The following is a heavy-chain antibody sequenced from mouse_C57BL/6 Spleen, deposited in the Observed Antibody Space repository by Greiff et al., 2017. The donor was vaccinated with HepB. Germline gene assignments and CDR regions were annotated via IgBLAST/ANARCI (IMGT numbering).Heavy chain of an antibody. CDR2: INPNNGGT. Sequence: EVQLQQSGPELVKPGASVKISCKASGYTFTDYYMNWVKQSHGKSLEWIGDINPNNGGTSYNQKFKGKATLTVDKSSSTAYMELRSLTSEDSAVYYCARGDDYGAWFAYWGQGTLVTVSA. CDR3: ARGDDYGAWFAY. D-gene: IGHD2-4*01. V-gene: IGHV1-26*01. CDR1: GYTFTDYY. J-gene: IGHJ3*01.